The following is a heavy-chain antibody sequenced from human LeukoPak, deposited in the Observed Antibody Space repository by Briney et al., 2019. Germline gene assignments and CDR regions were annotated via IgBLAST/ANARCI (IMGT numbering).Heavy chain of an antibody. Sequence: GSLRLSCAASGFTFSSYAMSWVRQAPGKGLEWVSAISGSGGSTYYADSVKGRFTISRDNSRNTLYLQMNSLRVEDTAVYYCAKDSGNRLYSYADLWGQGILVTVSS. V-gene: IGHV3-23*01. CDR2: ISGSGGST. D-gene: IGHD3-10*01. J-gene: IGHJ5*02. CDR1: GFTFSSYA. CDR3: AKDSGNRLYSYADL.